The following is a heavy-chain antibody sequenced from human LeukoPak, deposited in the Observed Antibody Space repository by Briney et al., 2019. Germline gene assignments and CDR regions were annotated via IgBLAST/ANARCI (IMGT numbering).Heavy chain of an antibody. CDR2: IYYSGST. J-gene: IGHJ4*02. D-gene: IGHD2-21*01. Sequence: PSETLSLTCTVSGGSISSGDYYWSWIRQPPGKGLEWIGYIYYSGSTYYNPSLKSRVTISVDTSKNQFSLKLSSVTAADTAVYYCARGSHLYCGGDCYYVWFDYWGQGTLVTVSS. CDR3: ARGSHLYCGGDCYYVWFDY. V-gene: IGHV4-30-4*08. CDR1: GGSISSGDYY.